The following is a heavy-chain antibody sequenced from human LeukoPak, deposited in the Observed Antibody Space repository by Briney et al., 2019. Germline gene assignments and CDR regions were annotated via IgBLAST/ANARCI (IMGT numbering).Heavy chain of an antibody. V-gene: IGHV3-74*01. D-gene: IGHD2-21*02. CDR1: GFSFSSYW. CDR2: INSDGSST. CDR3: TRAIRTAAPDS. J-gene: IGHJ4*02. Sequence: GGSLRLSCESSGFSFSSYWMHWVRQAPGKGLVWVSTINSDGSSTSFADSVKGRFTVSRDNVRNTLYLAMNSLRAEDTAVYYCTRAIRTAAPDSWGQGTLVTVSS.